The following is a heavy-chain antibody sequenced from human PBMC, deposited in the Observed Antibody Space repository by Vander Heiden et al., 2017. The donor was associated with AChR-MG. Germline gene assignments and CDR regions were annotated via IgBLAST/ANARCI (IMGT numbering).Heavy chain of an antibody. D-gene: IGHD4-17*01. V-gene: IGHV4-4*02. CDR1: GGSISHGYY. CDR3: ARNGDYSMDV. Sequence: QVQLQESGPGLVKPSGTLSLTCDVSGGSISHGYYWSWVRQPPGKGLEWIGEIFRSGSTTDNPSLKSRVTMSVNTFDNQFSLKLNSVTAADTAMYYGARNGDYSMDVWGKGTTVTVSS. J-gene: IGHJ6*03. CDR2: IFRSGST.